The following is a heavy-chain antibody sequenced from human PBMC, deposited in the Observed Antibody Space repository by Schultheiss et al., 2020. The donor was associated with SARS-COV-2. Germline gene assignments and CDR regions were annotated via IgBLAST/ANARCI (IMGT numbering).Heavy chain of an antibody. CDR3: ARGDGYTEQPSLDY. CDR2: INHSGST. D-gene: IGHD6-13*01. Sequence: SETLSLTCAVYGGSFSGYYWSWIRQPPGKGLEWIGEINHSGSTNYNPSLKSRVTISVDTSKNQFSLKLSSVTAADTAVYYCARGDGYTEQPSLDYWGQGTLVTVSS. V-gene: IGHV4-34*01. J-gene: IGHJ4*02. CDR1: GGSFSGYY.